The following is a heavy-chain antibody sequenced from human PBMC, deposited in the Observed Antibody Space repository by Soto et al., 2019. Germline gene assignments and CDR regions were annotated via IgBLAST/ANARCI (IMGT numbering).Heavy chain of an antibody. J-gene: IGHJ4*02. V-gene: IGHV4-61*01. CDR1: GVSVSATRRY. Sequence: SETLSLSCPVSGVSVSATRRYWRWHRQPPGKRLEWIGYVYYSGTTNYNPSLKSRVTISVDLSKNRFSLRLSSVTTADTALYYCARTTAVPNTLRSRYFFDYWGQGTLVTVS. CDR3: ARTTAVPNTLRSRYFFDY. D-gene: IGHD4-17*01. CDR2: VYYSGTT.